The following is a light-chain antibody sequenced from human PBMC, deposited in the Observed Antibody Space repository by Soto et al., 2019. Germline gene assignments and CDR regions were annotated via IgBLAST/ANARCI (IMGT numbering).Light chain of an antibody. J-gene: IGLJ2*01. V-gene: IGLV2-8*01. CDR3: SSFSSITREV. CDR2: EVN. Sequence: QSALTQPPSASGSPGQSVTISCTGTSSAVAGYNYVSWYQQHPGKAPKLMIYEVNKRPSGVPDRFSGSKSGTTASLTVSGLQAEDEADYYCSSFSSITREVFGGGTKLTVL. CDR1: SSAVAGYNY.